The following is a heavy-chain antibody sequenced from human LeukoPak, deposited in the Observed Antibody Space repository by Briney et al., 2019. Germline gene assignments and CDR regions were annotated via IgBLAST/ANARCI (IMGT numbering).Heavy chain of an antibody. CDR1: GYTFTSYA. V-gene: IGHV7-4-1*02. CDR2: INTNTGNP. D-gene: IGHD2-21*01. CDR3: ASQTEICGAHCRARYYYYGMDV. Sequence: ASVKVSCKASGYTFTSYAMNWVRQAPGQGLEWMGWINTNTGNPTYAQGFTGRFVFSLDTSVSTAYLQISSLKAEDTAVYYCASQTEICGAHCRARYYYYGMDVWGQGTTVTVS. J-gene: IGHJ6*02.